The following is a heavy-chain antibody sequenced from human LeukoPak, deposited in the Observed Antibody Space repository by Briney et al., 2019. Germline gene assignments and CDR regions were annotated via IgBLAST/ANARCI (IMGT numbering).Heavy chain of an antibody. V-gene: IGHV3-23*01. CDR1: GFTFSSYA. CDR2: ISGSGGST. D-gene: IGHD3-22*01. CDR3: GDYYDSSGYYYAGD. Sequence: GGSLRLSCAASGFTFSSYAMSWVRQAPGKGLEWASAISGSGGSTYYADSVKGRFTISRDNSKNTLYLQMNSLRAEDTAVYYCGDYYDSSGYYYAGDWGQGTLVTVSS. J-gene: IGHJ4*02.